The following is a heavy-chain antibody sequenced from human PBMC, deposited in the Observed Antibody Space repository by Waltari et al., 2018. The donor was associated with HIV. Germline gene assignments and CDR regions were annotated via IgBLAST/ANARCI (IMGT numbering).Heavy chain of an antibody. CDR1: GYTLTDLS. V-gene: IGHV1-24*01. CDR2: FDRKNGET. CDR3: ATPTGELEHPAVYYGMDV. J-gene: IGHJ6*02. D-gene: IGHD1-1*01. Sequence: QVQLVQFGAEVKKTGASVKVSCKVSGYTLTDLSMNWMRPAPGKGLEWMGGFDRKNGETIYAQKFQGRVTMTEDTSTGAAYMELRSLGSEDTAVYYCATPTGELEHPAVYYGMDVWGQCTTVTVSS.